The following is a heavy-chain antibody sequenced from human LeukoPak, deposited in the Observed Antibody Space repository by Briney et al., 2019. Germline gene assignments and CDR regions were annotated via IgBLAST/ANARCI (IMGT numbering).Heavy chain of an antibody. CDR2: IYYSGST. CDR3: AKTSAAAGISFDY. CDR1: GGSISSYY. V-gene: IGHV4-59*01. D-gene: IGHD6-13*01. Sequence: PSETLSLTCTVSGGSISSYYWSWIRQPPGKGLEWIGYIYYSGSTNYNPSLKSRVTISVDTSKNQFSLKLSSVTAADTAVYYCAKTSAAAGISFDYWGQGTLVTVFS. J-gene: IGHJ4*02.